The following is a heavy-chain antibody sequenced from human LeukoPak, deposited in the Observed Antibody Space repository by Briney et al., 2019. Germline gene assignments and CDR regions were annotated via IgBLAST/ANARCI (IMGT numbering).Heavy chain of an antibody. D-gene: IGHD3-16*01. Sequence: GGSLRLSCAASGFTFRSYSMNWVRQAPGKGLEWVSAIDPSSTYIYYADSVKGRFTISRDNAENSLYLQMNSLRVEDTAVYYCARVATGSYHFDYWGQGTLVTVSS. CDR1: GFTFRSYS. CDR3: ARVATGSYHFDY. CDR2: IDPSSTYI. V-gene: IGHV3-21*01. J-gene: IGHJ4*02.